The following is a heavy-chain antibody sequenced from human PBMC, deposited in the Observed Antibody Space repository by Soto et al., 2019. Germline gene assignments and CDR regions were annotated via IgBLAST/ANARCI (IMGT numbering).Heavy chain of an antibody. CDR2: ISWNSGSI. CDR1: GFTFDDYA. J-gene: IGHJ4*02. CDR3: AKDLRGGYGSGFDY. D-gene: IGHD3-10*01. Sequence: EVQLVESGGGLVQPGRSLRLSCAASGFTFDDYAMHWVRQAPGEGLEWVSGISWNSGSIGYADSVRGRFTMCGDNAKNSLYLQMNSLIAEDTALYYCAKDLRGGYGSGFDYWGQGTLVTVSS. V-gene: IGHV3-9*01.